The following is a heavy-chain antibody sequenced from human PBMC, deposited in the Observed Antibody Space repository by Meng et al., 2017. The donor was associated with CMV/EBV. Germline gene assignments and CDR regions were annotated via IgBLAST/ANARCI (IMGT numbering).Heavy chain of an antibody. V-gene: IGHV4-34*01. CDR1: GGPFSGYY. CDR2: INHSGST. CDR3: ARNQWLGPFDY. D-gene: IGHD6-19*01. Sequence: SETLSLTCAVYGGPFSGYYWSWIRQPPGKGLEWIGEINHSGSTNYNPSLKSRVTISVDTSKNQFSLKLSSVTAADTAVYYCARNQWLGPFDYWGQGTLVTVSS. J-gene: IGHJ4*02.